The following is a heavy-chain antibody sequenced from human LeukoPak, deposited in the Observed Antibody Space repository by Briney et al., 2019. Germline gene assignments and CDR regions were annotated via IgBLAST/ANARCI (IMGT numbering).Heavy chain of an antibody. Sequence: GGSLRLSCAASGFTFSSYWMSWVRQAPGKGLEWVANIKQDGSEKYYVDSVKGRFTISRDNAKNSLYLQMNSLRAEDTAVYYCARGQLEWENYYYGMDVWGQGTTVTVSS. CDR1: GFTFSSYW. V-gene: IGHV3-7*01. CDR3: ARGQLEWENYYYGMDV. D-gene: IGHD1-1*01. J-gene: IGHJ6*02. CDR2: IKQDGSEK.